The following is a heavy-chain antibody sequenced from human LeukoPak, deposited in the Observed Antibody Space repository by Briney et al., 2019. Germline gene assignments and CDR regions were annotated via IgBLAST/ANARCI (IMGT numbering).Heavy chain of an antibody. CDR3: ARDFIAAAGDYYYYGMDV. D-gene: IGHD6-13*01. CDR2: ISAYNGNT. Sequence: ASVKVSCKASGYTFTSYGISWVRQAPGQGLEWMGWISAYNGNTNYAQKLQGRVTMTTDTSTSTAYMGLRSLRSDDTAVYYCARDFIAAAGDYYYYGMDVWGQGTTVTVSS. CDR1: GYTFTSYG. J-gene: IGHJ6*02. V-gene: IGHV1-18*01.